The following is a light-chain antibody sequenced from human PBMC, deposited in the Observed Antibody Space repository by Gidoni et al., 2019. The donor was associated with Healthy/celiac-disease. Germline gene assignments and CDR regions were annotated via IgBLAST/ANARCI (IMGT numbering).Light chain of an antibody. CDR3: QQSYSTPYX. Sequence: DIQMTQSPSSLSASVGDRVTITCRASQSISSYLNWYQQKPGEAPKLLIYAASSLQSWVPSRFSGSGSGTDFTLTISSLQPEDFATYYCQQSYSTPYXXXQGTKLEIK. CDR2: AAS. CDR1: QSISSY. V-gene: IGKV1-39*01. J-gene: IGKJ2*01.